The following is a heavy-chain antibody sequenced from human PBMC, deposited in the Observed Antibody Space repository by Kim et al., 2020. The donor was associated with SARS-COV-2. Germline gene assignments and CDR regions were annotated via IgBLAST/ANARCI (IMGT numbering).Heavy chain of an antibody. CDR3: AKGEYYYDSSGYEL. J-gene: IGHJ4*02. D-gene: IGHD3-22*01. V-gene: IGHV3-23*01. Sequence: AGPVKWRLTVSRDNTKSTLYLQMNSLRAEDTAVYYCAKGEYYYDSSGYELWGQGTLVTVSS.